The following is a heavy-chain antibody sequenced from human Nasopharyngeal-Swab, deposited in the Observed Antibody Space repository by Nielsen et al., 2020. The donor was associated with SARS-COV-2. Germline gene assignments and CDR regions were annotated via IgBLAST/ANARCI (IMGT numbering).Heavy chain of an antibody. CDR1: GFTFGDYA. D-gene: IGHD6-19*01. V-gene: IGHV3-49*04. Sequence: GGSLRLSCTASGFTFGDYAMSWVRQAPGKGLEWVGFIRSKAYGGTTEYAASVKGRFTISRDDSKSIAYLQMNSLKTEDTAVYYCTRETRIAVAGTLLYYYYYYMDVWGKGTTVPSP. CDR2: IRSKAYGGTT. CDR3: TRETRIAVAGTLLYYYYYYMDV. J-gene: IGHJ6*03.